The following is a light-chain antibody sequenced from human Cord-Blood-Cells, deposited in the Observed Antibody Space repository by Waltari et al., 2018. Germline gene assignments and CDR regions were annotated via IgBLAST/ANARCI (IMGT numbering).Light chain of an antibody. V-gene: IGLV3-1*01. CDR1: KLGDKY. CDR3: QAWDSSTVV. CDR2: QTS. J-gene: IGLJ2*01. Sequence: SYELLQPPSVSVSPGQTASITCSGDKLGDKYACWYQQKPGQSPVLVIYQTSKRPSGIPGLFAGSNAGNTATLTISGTEAMDEAYYYCQAWDSSTVVFGGGTRLTVL.